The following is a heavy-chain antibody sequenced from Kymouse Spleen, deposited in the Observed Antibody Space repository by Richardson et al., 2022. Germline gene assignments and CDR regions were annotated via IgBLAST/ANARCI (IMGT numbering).Heavy chain of an antibody. D-gene: IGHD6-13*01. CDR2: IYHSGST. V-gene: IGHV4-4*02. CDR1: GGSISSSNW. CDR3: ARVYSSSWYRTGHAFDI. J-gene: IGHJ3*02. Sequence: QVQLQESGPGLVKPSGTLSLTCAVSGGSISSSNWWSWVRQPPGKGLEWIGEIYHSGSTNYNPSLKSRVTISVDKSKNQFSLKLSSVTAADTAVYYCARVYSSSWYRTGHAFDIWGQGTMVTVSS.